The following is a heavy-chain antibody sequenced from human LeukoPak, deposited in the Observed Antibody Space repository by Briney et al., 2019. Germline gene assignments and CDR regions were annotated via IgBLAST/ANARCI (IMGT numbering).Heavy chain of an antibody. CDR3: AELPELGSFDY. J-gene: IGHJ4*02. CDR1: GGSISSSSYY. D-gene: IGHD1-14*01. Sequence: SETLSLTCTVSGGSISSSSYYWGWIRQPPGKGLEWIGSIYYSGSTYYNPSLKSRVTISVDTSKNQFSLKPSSVTAADTAVYYCAELPELGSFDYWGQGTLVTVSS. CDR2: IYYSGST. V-gene: IGHV4-39*01.